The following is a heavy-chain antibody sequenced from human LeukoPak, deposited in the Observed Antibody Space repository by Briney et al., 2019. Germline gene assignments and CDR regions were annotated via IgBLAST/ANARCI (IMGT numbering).Heavy chain of an antibody. D-gene: IGHD1-26*01. CDR1: GFTFSSYG. V-gene: IGHV3-33*01. J-gene: IGHJ4*02. CDR2: IWYDGSNK. Sequence: GRSLRLSCAASGFTFSSYGMHWVRQAPGKGLEWVAVIWYDGSNKYYADSVKGRFTISRDNAKNSLYLQMNSLRAEDTALYYCGRDLGGRSGYWGQGTLVTVSS. CDR3: GRDLGGRSGY.